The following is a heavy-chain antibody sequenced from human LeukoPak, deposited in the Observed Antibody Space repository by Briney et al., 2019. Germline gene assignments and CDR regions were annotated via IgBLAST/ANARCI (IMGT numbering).Heavy chain of an antibody. Sequence: GGSLRLSCAASGFTVSNNYMSWVRPAPGKGLERVSVIYSGGGTNYADSVKGRFTISRDNPKNTLYLQMNSLRDEDTAVYYCARDVGYCAAGTCYSFPDYWGQGTLVTVSS. V-gene: IGHV3-53*01. CDR1: GFTVSNNY. J-gene: IGHJ4*02. CDR3: ARDVGYCAAGTCYSFPDY. D-gene: IGHD2-15*01. CDR2: IYSGGGT.